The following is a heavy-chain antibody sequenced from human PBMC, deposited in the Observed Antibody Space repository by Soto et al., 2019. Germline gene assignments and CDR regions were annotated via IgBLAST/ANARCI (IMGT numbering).Heavy chain of an antibody. J-gene: IGHJ3*02. D-gene: IGHD1-26*01. Sequence: EAHLVESGGGLVQPGRSRRLSCAASGFTFSSYAFNWVRQAPGKGLEWISYISVGSGSIFYADSAKGRFTISRDDAQNSLYLQMNTLRDEDTAIYFCVRDDKWAFDIWGQGTTVIVSS. CDR3: VRDDKWAFDI. CDR2: ISVGSGSI. V-gene: IGHV3-48*02. CDR1: GFTFSSYA.